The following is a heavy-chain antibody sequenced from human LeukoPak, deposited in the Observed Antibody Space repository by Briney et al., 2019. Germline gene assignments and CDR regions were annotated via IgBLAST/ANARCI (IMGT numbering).Heavy chain of an antibody. Sequence: GGSLRLSCAASGFTFSSYSMNWVRQAPGKGLEWVSSISSSSSYIYYADSVKGRFTISRDNAKNSLYLQMNSLRAEDTAVYYCARVVNRYYFDYWGQGTLVTVSS. CDR2: ISSSSSYI. CDR1: GFTFSSYS. D-gene: IGHD2-15*01. V-gene: IGHV3-21*01. J-gene: IGHJ4*02. CDR3: ARVVNRYYFDY.